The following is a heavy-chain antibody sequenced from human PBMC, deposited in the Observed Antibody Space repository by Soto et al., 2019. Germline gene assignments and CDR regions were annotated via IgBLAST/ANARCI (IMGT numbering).Heavy chain of an antibody. Sequence: PGGSLRLSCAASGFTFSSYAMSWVRQAPGKGLEWVSAISGSGGSTYYADSVKGRFTISRDNSKNTLYLQMNSLRAEDTAVYYCAKGGRAYDSSGYYIPTYYFDYWGQGTLVTVSS. D-gene: IGHD3-22*01. CDR1: GFTFSSYA. CDR2: ISGSGGST. J-gene: IGHJ4*02. CDR3: AKGGRAYDSSGYYIPTYYFDY. V-gene: IGHV3-23*01.